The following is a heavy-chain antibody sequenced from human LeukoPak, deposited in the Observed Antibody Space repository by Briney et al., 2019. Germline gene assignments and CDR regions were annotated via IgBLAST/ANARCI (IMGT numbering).Heavy chain of an antibody. V-gene: IGHV4-59*02. CDR2: VYNSGST. CDR1: GASVTSYY. J-gene: IGHJ4*02. CDR3: ASVLLSSGYSI. D-gene: IGHD3-22*01. Sequence: SETLSLTCSVSGASVTSYYCNWNRQPPGKGLEWIGNVYNSGSTSYNPSLRSRATISVDTSKNQFSLKLSSVTAADTAVYYCASVLLSSGYSIWGQGNLVTVSS.